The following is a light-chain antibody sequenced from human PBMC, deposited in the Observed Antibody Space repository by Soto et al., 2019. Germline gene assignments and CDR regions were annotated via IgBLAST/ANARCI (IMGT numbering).Light chain of an antibody. CDR3: QQYDNLPLT. Sequence: DIRVTPSPSSLSASPPARVPLTCQASQGITNYLNWYQQKPGKAPKLLIYEASNLQTGVPSRFSGSGSGTDFTFTINSLQPEDIATYYCQQYDNLPLTFGGGTKVDI. CDR2: EAS. CDR1: QGITNY. J-gene: IGKJ4*01. V-gene: IGKV1-33*01.